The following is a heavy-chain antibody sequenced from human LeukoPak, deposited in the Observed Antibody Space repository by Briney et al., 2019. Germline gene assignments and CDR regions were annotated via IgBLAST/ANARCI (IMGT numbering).Heavy chain of an antibody. V-gene: IGHV4-59*01. CDR1: GGSISSYY. D-gene: IGHD3-10*01. CDR2: IYYSGST. J-gene: IGHJ5*02. Sequence: PSETLSLTCTVSGGSISSYYWSWIRQPPGKGLEWIGYIYYSGSTNYNPSLKSRVTISVDTSKNQFSLKLSSVTAADTAVYYCARASPSYYYGSGSYYTGFDPWGQGTLVTVSS. CDR3: ARASPSYYYGSGSYYTGFDP.